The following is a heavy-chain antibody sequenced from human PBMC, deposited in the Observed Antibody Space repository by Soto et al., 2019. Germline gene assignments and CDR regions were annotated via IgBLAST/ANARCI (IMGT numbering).Heavy chain of an antibody. Sequence: GGSLRLSCVASGFTFNDYSMSWVRQAPGKGLEWVSSISRSSTYRWYADSVKGRFSISRDNAEKTLSLQMDNLRVADTAVYYCARVLLWFGEFNDFGMDVWGQGTTVTVS. CDR1: GFTFNDYS. J-gene: IGHJ6*02. V-gene: IGHV3-21*01. CDR2: ISRSSTYR. CDR3: ARVLLWFGEFNDFGMDV. D-gene: IGHD3-10*01.